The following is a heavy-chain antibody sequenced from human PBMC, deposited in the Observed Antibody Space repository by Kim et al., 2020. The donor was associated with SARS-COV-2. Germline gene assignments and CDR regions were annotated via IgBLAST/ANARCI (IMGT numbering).Heavy chain of an antibody. CDR1: GGTFSSYA. CDR3: ARAGRYYDSSGYYYLYYYGMDV. CDR2: IIPIFGTA. J-gene: IGHJ6*02. D-gene: IGHD3-22*01. Sequence: SVKVSCKASGGTFSSYAISWVRQAPGQGLEWMGGIIPIFGTANYAQKFQGRVTITADKSTSTAYMELSSLRSEDTAVYYCARAGRYYDSSGYYYLYYYGMDVWGQGTTVTVSS. V-gene: IGHV1-69*06.